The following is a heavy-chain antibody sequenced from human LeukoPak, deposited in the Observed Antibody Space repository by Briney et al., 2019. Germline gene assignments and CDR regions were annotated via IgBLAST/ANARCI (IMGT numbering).Heavy chain of an antibody. D-gene: IGHD3-10*01. J-gene: IGHJ4*02. CDR3: ATPGDYYGSGSPFDY. CDR2: IIPIFGTA. V-gene: IGHV1-69*05. Sequence: ASVKVSCKASGGTFSSYAISWVRQAPGQGLEWMGGIIPIFGTANYAQKFQGRVTITTDKSTSTAYMELSSLRPEDTAVYYCATPGDYYGSGSPFDYWGQGTLVTVSS. CDR1: GGTFSSYA.